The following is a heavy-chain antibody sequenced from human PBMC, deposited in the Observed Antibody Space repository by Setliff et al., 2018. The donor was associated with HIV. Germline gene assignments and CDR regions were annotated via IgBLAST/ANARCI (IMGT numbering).Heavy chain of an antibody. Sequence: GGSLRLSCAASVFTFSTYAMHWVRQAPGKGLEWVAVISYDGSNKYYADSVKGRFTFSRDDSKNTFFLQMNSLKTTDTGTYYCATYARTSYGLDDWGQGTEVTVSS. J-gene: IGHJ4*02. CDR1: VFTFSTYA. CDR2: ISYDGSNK. V-gene: IGHV3-30*14. D-gene: IGHD3-10*02. CDR3: ATYARTSYGLDD.